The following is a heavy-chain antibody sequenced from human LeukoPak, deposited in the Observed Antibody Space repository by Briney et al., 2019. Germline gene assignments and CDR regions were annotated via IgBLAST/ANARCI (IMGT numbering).Heavy chain of an antibody. Sequence: PGGSLRLSCAASGFTFGNYWMHWVRQAPGKGLVWVSRINRGGRSIGYADSVKGRFTISRDNAKNTLYLQMNSLRAEDTAVYYCARVRYSYGYDWWGQGTLVTVSS. CDR2: INRGGRSI. J-gene: IGHJ4*02. CDR1: GFTFGNYW. V-gene: IGHV3-74*01. CDR3: ARVRYSYGYDW. D-gene: IGHD5-18*01.